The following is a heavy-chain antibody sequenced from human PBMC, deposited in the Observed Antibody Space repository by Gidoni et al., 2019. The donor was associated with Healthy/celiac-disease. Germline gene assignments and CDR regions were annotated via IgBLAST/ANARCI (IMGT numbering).Heavy chain of an antibody. Sequence: QVQLVQSGAEVKKPGASVKVSCNASGYTFTSYGISWVRQAPGQGLEWMGWISAYNGNTNYAQKLQGRVTMTTDTSTSTAYMELRSLRSDDTAVYYCARDNIRVSEDIVVVLSDYYGMDVWGQGTTVTVSS. V-gene: IGHV1-18*01. D-gene: IGHD2-2*01. CDR2: ISAYNGNT. CDR3: ARDNIRVSEDIVVVLSDYYGMDV. J-gene: IGHJ6*02. CDR1: GYTFTSYG.